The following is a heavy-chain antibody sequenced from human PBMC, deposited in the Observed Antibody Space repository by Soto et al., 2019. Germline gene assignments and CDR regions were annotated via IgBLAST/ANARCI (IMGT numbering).Heavy chain of an antibody. V-gene: IGHV3-53*01. CDR3: ARDRSDSSRDDSFDI. CDR1: GFNVTNTY. Sequence: GGSLRLSCAVSGFNVTNTYMSWVRQAPGQGLEWVSVIYRGFSTFYADSVKGRFTVSRDDSKNTVSLQMNSLRAEDTAVYYCARDRSDSSRDDSFDIWGQGTMGTVSS. J-gene: IGHJ3*02. CDR2: IYRGFST. D-gene: IGHD6-6*01.